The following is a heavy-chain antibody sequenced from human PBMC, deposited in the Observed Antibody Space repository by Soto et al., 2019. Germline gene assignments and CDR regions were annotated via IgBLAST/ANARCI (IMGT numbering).Heavy chain of an antibody. CDR2: IPNNGSP. J-gene: IGHJ4*02. CDR1: GGSVRPGSYH. CDR3: ARIGWGGDS. Sequence: QVQLQESGPGRVKPSETLSLTCSVSGGSVRPGSYHWSWIRQPPGKGLEWIGFIPNNGSPDYNPSLKSRVVVSIDRSKNQFSLKVNSVTAADTAVYFCARIGWGGDSWGQGTLVTVSS. D-gene: IGHD7-27*01. V-gene: IGHV4-61*01.